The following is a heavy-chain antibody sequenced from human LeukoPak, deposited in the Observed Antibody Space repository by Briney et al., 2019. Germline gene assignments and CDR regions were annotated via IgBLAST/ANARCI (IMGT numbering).Heavy chain of an antibody. V-gene: IGHV4-61*01. D-gene: IGHD3-9*01. CDR2: IYYSGST. CDR3: ARGHYDILTAYYEGYYYYGMDV. CDR1: GGSVSSGSYY. J-gene: IGHJ6*04. Sequence: SETLSLTCTVSGGSVSSGSYYRSWIRQPPGKGLEWIGYIYYSGSTNYNPSLKNRVTISVDTSKNQFSLKLSSVTASDTAVYYCARGHYDILTAYYEGYYYYGMDVWGKGTTVTVYS.